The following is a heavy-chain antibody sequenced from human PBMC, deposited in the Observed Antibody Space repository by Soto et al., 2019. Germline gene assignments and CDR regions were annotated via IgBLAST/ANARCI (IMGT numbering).Heavy chain of an antibody. J-gene: IGHJ6*02. CDR1: GFIFSNYV. V-gene: IGHV3-23*01. CDR3: AKGGVALHYYDGLDV. Sequence: AGGSLRLSCAASGFIFSNYVMTWVRQAPGKGLEWVSGISAGGLNTHYADSVMGRFTISRDNSKNAVFLQMNSLTVEDTAIYYCAKGGVALHYYDGLDVWGQGTTVTVSS. D-gene: IGHD2-8*01. CDR2: ISAGGLNT.